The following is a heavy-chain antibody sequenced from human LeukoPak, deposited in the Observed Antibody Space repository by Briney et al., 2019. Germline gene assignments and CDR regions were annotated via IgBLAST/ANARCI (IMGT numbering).Heavy chain of an antibody. D-gene: IGHD2-15*01. V-gene: IGHV3-30-3*01. Sequence: GGSLRLSCAASGFTFSSYAMHWVRQAPGKGLEWVAVISYDGSNKYYADSVKGRFTISRDNSKNTLYLQMNSLRAEDTAVYYCARDKDIVVVVAALDAFDIWGQGTMVTVSS. CDR3: ARDKDIVVVVAALDAFDI. CDR1: GFTFSSYA. J-gene: IGHJ3*02. CDR2: ISYDGSNK.